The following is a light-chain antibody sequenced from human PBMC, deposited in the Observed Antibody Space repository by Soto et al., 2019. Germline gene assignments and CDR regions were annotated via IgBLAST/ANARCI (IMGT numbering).Light chain of an antibody. CDR2: KAS. CDR1: QSISTW. Sequence: DIQMTQSPPTLSASVGDRVTITCRASQSISTWLAWYQQKPGKVPKVLIYKASNLESGVPPRFSGSGSGTEFTLTISSLQLEDFATYYCQQSHTNPLTFGGGTKVDIK. CDR3: QQSHTNPLT. V-gene: IGKV1-5*03. J-gene: IGKJ4*01.